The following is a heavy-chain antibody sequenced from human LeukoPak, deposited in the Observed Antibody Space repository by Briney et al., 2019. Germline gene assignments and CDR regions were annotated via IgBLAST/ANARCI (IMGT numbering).Heavy chain of an antibody. J-gene: IGHJ4*02. V-gene: IGHV3-20*04. Sequence: GGSLRLSCAASGFTFSSYGMTWVRQAPGKGLEWVSGINWNGGSTGYADSVKGRFTISRDNAKNSLYLQMKSLRAEDTAVYYCARDLVGGDYWGQGTLVTVSS. CDR3: ARDLVGGDY. CDR2: INWNGGST. D-gene: IGHD3-16*01. CDR1: GFTFSSYG.